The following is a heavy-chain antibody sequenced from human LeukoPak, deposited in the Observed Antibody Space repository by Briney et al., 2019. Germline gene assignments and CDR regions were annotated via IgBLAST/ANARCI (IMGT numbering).Heavy chain of an antibody. V-gene: IGHV4-39*01. J-gene: IGHJ4*02. CDR1: GGSLSSSSYY. D-gene: IGHD1-26*01. CDR2: IYYSGST. CDR3: ARHQSGSYSITGGDY. Sequence: SETLSLTCTVSGGSLSSSSYYWGWIRQPPETGLEWLGSIYYSGSTYYNPSLKSRVTISVDTSKNQFSLKLSSVTAADTAVYYCARHQSGSYSITGGDYWGQGTLVTVSS.